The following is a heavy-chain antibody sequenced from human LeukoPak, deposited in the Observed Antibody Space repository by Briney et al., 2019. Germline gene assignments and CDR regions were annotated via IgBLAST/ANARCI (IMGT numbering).Heavy chain of an antibody. D-gene: IGHD3-10*01. Sequence: PGGSLRLSCAASGFTFSSYWMHWVRQVPGKGLVWVSRINSDGSSTSYADSVKGRFTISRDNAKNTVYVQMNSQRAEDTGVYYCSTAPGHAFDIWGRGTMVT. CDR1: GFTFSSYW. CDR3: STAPGHAFDI. CDR2: INSDGSST. V-gene: IGHV3-74*01. J-gene: IGHJ3*02.